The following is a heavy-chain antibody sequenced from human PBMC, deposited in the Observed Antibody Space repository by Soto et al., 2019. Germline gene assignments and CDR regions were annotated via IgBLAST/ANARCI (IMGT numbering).Heavy chain of an antibody. CDR1: GFTFSSYG. V-gene: IGHV3-33*01. CDR3: ARLSYDFWSGYLYGMDV. Sequence: GGSLRLSCAASGFTFSSYGMHWVRQAPGKGLEWVAVIWYDGSNKYYADSVKGRFTIFRDNSKNTLYLQMNSLRAEDTAVYYCARLSYDFWSGYLYGMDVWGQGTTVTVSS. D-gene: IGHD3-3*01. CDR2: IWYDGSNK. J-gene: IGHJ6*02.